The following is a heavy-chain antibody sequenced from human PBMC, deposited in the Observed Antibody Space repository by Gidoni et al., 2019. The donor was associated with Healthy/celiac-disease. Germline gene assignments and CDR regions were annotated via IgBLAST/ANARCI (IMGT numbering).Heavy chain of an antibody. CDR3: AREVHNCSGGSCYPWGLDP. V-gene: IGHV4-34*01. J-gene: IGHJ5*02. D-gene: IGHD2-15*01. CDR1: GGSFSGYY. Sequence: QVPLQQWGAGLLKPSETLSLTCSVYGGSFSGYYWSWIRQPPGKGLEWIGEINHSGSTNYNQSLKSRVTISGDTSKNQFSLKLSSVTAADTAVYYCAREVHNCSGGSCYPWGLDPWGQGTLGTVSS. CDR2: INHSGST.